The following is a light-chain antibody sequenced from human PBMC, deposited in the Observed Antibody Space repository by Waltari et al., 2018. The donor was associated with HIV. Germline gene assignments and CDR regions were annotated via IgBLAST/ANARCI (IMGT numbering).Light chain of an antibody. CDR3: QSYDSSLRASV. Sequence: QSALTQPPSVSGAPGQRVTISCTGNRSNIGAGYFVNWYQHLPGTAPKLLVDSDHHRPSGVPDRFFGAKSGTSASLVITVRQAEDEADYYCQSYDSSLRASVFGGGTKLTVL. CDR1: RSNIGAGYF. J-gene: IGLJ2*01. V-gene: IGLV1-40*01. CDR2: SDH.